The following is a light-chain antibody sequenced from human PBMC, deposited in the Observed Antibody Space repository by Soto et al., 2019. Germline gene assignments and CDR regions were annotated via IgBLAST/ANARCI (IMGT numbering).Light chain of an antibody. CDR1: SGDVGGYNL. CDR3: CSYAGSSTVV. Sequence: QSALTQPASVSGSPGQSITISCTGTSGDVGGYNLVSWYQQHPGKAPKLMMYEDSKRPSGVSNRFSGSKSGNTASLTISGVQAEDEADYYCCSYAGSSTVVFGGGTQLTVL. J-gene: IGLJ3*02. CDR2: EDS. V-gene: IGLV2-23*01.